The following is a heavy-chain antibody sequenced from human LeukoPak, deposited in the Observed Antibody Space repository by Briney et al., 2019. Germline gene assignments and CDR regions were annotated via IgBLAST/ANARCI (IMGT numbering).Heavy chain of an antibody. CDR1: GGSISSGGYY. CDR3: ARDRNTTGTTYYYYYMDV. J-gene: IGHJ6*03. CDR2: IYRSGST. V-gene: IGHV4-30-2*01. Sequence: SETLSLTCTVSGGSISSGGYYWSWIRQPPGKGLEWIGYIYRSGSTYYNPSLKSRVTISVDRSKNQFSLKLSSVTAADTAVYYCARDRNTTGTTYYYYYMDVWGKGTTVTVSS. D-gene: IGHD1-1*01.